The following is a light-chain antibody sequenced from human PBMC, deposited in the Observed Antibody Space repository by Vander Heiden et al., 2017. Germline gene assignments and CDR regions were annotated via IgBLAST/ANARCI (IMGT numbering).Light chain of an antibody. Sequence: DIVMTQSPLSLPVTPGEPASISCRSSQSLLHSNGYNYLDWYLQKPGQSPQLLIYLGSNRASAVPDTYSGNGSRTDFRLRISRVKAEDIRVYYSSEALPEIHTFGPWTKVEIK. V-gene: IGKV2-28*01. CDR3: SEALPEIHT. CDR1: QSLLHSNGYNY. J-gene: IGKJ3*01. CDR2: LGS.